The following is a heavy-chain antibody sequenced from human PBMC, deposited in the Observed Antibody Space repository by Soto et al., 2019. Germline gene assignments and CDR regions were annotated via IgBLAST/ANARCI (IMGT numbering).Heavy chain of an antibody. D-gene: IGHD2-2*01. CDR3: ERLAGYCSRTSCYGYYGMDV. CDR2: FHYSGRT. CDR1: GGSISSGPYS. V-gene: IGHV4-39*01. Sequence: PSETLSLTCSVSGGSISSGPYSWGWIRQPPGKGLEWIGTFHYSGRTYYSPSLESRVTISVDTSKNQFSLKVSSVTAADTAVFYCERLAGYCSRTSCYGYYGMDVWGQGTTVTVSS. J-gene: IGHJ6*02.